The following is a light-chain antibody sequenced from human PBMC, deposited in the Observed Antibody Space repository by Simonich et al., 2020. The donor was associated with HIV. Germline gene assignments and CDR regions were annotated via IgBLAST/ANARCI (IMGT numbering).Light chain of an antibody. CDR1: SSDVGGHNY. V-gene: IGLV2-11*01. CDR2: DVT. CDR3: CSYAGSYTWV. J-gene: IGLJ3*02. Sequence: QSALTQPASVSGSPGQSIPISCTGTSSDVGGHNYVSWYQQHPGKAPTLLIYDVTTRPSGVPDRFSGSKSGNTASLTISGLQAEDEADYYCCSYAGSYTWVFGGGTKLTVL.